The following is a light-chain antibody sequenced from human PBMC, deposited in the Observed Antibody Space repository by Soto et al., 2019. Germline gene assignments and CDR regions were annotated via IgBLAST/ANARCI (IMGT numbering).Light chain of an antibody. CDR2: GAS. CDR1: QSVNSN. Sequence: EIVMTQSPATLSVSPGERATLSCRASQSVNSNLAWYQQKPGQAPRLLIYGASTRATGIPARFNGSGSGTEFTLTISSLQSEDFAVYYCQQYNNWPPTFGQGTKVEIK. J-gene: IGKJ1*01. CDR3: QQYNNWPPT. V-gene: IGKV3-15*01.